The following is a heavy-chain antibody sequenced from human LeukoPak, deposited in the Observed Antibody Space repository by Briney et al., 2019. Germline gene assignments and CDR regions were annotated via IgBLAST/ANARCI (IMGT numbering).Heavy chain of an antibody. CDR3: ARRGDGYYDY. CDR1: GGSISIYY. CDR2: ISYTGST. Sequence: KPSETLSLTCTVSGGSISIYYWNWLRQPPGKGLEWIGYISYTGSTNYHPSLKSRVSISLDTSKNQFSLKLSSVTAADTAVYYCARRGDGYYDYWGQGTLVTVSS. V-gene: IGHV4-59*08. D-gene: IGHD3-16*01. J-gene: IGHJ4*02.